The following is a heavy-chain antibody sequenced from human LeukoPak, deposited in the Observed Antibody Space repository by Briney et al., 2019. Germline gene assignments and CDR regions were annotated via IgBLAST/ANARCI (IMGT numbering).Heavy chain of an antibody. CDR1: GFTFSSYA. D-gene: IGHD5-18*01. CDR2: ISGSGGST. J-gene: IGHJ6*02. Sequence: GGSLRLSCAASGFTFSSYAMSWVRQAPGKGLEWVSAISGSGGSTYYADSVKGRFTISRDNSKNTLYLQMNSLRAEDTAVYYCAKDRPRIQLWSRYGMDVWGQGTTVTVSS. CDR3: AKDRPRIQLWSRYGMDV. V-gene: IGHV3-23*01.